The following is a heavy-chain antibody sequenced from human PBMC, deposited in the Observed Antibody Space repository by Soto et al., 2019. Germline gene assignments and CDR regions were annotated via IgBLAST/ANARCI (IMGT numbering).Heavy chain of an antibody. CDR3: ARDRGVAPPVAGNTHYYYYMDV. V-gene: IGHV1-18*01. CDR2: ISAYNGNT. Sequence: HDQLVQSGVAVKKPGASVKVSCKASGYSFTNYGSTWGRQAPGQGFEWMGWISAYNGNTNYAQKFQGRVIMTTDASTSTAYLELRRLRSDDTDVYYCARDRGVAPPVAGNTHYYYYMDVWGKGTTGTVSS. CDR1: GYSFTNYG. D-gene: IGHD6-19*01. J-gene: IGHJ6*03.